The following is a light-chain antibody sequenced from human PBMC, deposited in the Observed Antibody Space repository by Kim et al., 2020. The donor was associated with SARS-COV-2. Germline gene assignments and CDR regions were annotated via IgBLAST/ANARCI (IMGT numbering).Light chain of an antibody. CDR3: RQYYTSPPT. J-gene: IGKJ5*01. CDR1: QSVFYSSNNKNY. CDR2: WAS. V-gene: IGKV4-1*01. Sequence: ATINCKSSQSVFYSSNNKNYVAWYQQKPGQPPKLLIYWASTRESGVPDRFGGSGSGTDFSLTISSLQAEDVAVYYCRQYYTSPPTFGQGTRLEIK.